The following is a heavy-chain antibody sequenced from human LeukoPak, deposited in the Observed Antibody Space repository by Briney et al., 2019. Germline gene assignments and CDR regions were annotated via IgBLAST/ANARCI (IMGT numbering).Heavy chain of an antibody. CDR2: INPNSGGT. CDR3: AREKVRQSGMDG. V-gene: IGHV1-2*06. J-gene: IGHJ6*02. D-gene: IGHD2-2*01. Sequence: ASVKVSCKASGYTFTGYYMHWVRQAPGQGLEWMGRINPNSGGTNYAQKFQGRVTMTRDTSISTAYMELSRLRSDDTAVYYCAREKVRQSGMDGWVQGTTVTVSS. CDR1: GYTFTGYY.